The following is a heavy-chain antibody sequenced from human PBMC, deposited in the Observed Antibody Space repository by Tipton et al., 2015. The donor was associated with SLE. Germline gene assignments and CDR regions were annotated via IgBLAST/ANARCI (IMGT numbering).Heavy chain of an antibody. CDR2: IKSKTDGGTT. CDR3: TTDLMEDYGDAFDI. V-gene: IGHV3-15*01. CDR1: GFTFSNAW. D-gene: IGHD4-17*01. J-gene: IGHJ3*02. Sequence: GSLRLSCAASGFTFSNAWMSWVRQAPGKGLEWVGRIKSKTDGGTTDYAAPVKGRFTISRDDSKNTLYLQMNSLKTEDTAVYYCTTDLMEDYGDAFDIWGQGTMVTVSS.